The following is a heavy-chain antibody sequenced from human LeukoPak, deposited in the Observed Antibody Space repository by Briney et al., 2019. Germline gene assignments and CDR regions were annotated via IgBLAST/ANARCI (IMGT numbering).Heavy chain of an antibody. J-gene: IGHJ4*02. D-gene: IGHD5-18*01. CDR3: VRESTYNYAYALDY. CDR1: GFTFSSYW. CDR2: MKQDGSEI. Sequence: GGSLRLSCAASGFTFSSYWMSWVRQAPGKGLEWVANMKQDGSEIYYVDTVKGRFTISRDNAKNSLYLQINSLRAEDTAVYYCVRESTYNYAYALDYWGQGILVTVSS. V-gene: IGHV3-7*01.